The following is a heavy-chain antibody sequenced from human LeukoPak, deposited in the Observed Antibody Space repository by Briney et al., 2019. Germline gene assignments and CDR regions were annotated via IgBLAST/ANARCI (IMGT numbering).Heavy chain of an antibody. CDR3: ARHGIKAAADLDY. CDR2: IYYSGST. J-gene: IGHJ4*02. Sequence: SETLSLTCTVSGGSISSSSYYWGWIRKPPGKGLEGIGSIYYSGSTYYNPSLKSRVTISVDTSKNQFSLTLSSGTAAATAVYYCARHGIKAAADLDYWGKGTLVTVSS. D-gene: IGHD1-1*01. CDR1: GGSISSSSYY. V-gene: IGHV4-39*01.